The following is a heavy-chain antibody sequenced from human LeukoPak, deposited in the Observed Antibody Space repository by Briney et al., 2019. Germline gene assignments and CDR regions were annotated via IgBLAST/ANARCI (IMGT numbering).Heavy chain of an antibody. CDR2: IYYSGST. Sequence: ASETLSLTCTVSGGSISSYYWSWIRQPPGKGLEWIGYIYYSGSTNYNPSLKSRVTISVDTSKNQFSLKLNSVTAADTAVYYCASNRSYGYNWFDPWGQGTLVTVSS. CDR3: ASNRSYGYNWFDP. CDR1: GGSISSYY. V-gene: IGHV4-59*01. J-gene: IGHJ5*02. D-gene: IGHD5-18*01.